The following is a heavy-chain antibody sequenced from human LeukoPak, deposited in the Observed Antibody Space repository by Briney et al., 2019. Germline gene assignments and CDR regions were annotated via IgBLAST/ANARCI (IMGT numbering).Heavy chain of an antibody. V-gene: IGHV3-21*01. CDR3: AGDRGSGWYRADAFDI. D-gene: IGHD6-19*01. CDR1: GFTFSSYS. Sequence: GGSLRLSCAASGFTFSSYSMNWVRQAPGKGLEWVSSISVSSSYIYYADSVKGRFTISRDNAKNSLYLQMNSLRAEDTAVNYCAGDRGSGWYRADAFDIWGQGTMVTVSS. J-gene: IGHJ3*02. CDR2: ISVSSSYI.